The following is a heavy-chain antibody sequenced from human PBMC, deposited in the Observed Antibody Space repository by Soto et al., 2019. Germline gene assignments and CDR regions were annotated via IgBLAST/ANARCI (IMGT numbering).Heavy chain of an antibody. Sequence: SGGSLRLSCAASGFTFSNAWINWVRQAPGKGLEWVGRVKSKTDGGTTDFAAPVKGRFAISRDDSKNMVYLEMNSLKTEDTGIYFCSTASYLSSIIFCFDYWGHGILVTVSS. D-gene: IGHD3-3*02. CDR2: VKSKTDGGTT. J-gene: IGHJ4*01. V-gene: IGHV3-15*07. CDR3: STASYLSSIIFCFDY. CDR1: GFTFSNAW.